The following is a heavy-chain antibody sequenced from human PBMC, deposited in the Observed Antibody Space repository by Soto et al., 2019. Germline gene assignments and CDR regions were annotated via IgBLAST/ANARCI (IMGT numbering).Heavy chain of an antibody. V-gene: IGHV3-30*18. CDR3: AKDPDSSSSAIRYFDY. CDR1: GFTFSSYG. D-gene: IGHD6-6*01. J-gene: IGHJ4*02. CDR2: ISYDGSNK. Sequence: PGGSLRLSCAASGFTFSSYGMHWVLQAPGKGLEWVAVISYDGSNKYYADSVKGRFTISRDNSKNTLYLQMNSLRAEDTAVYYCAKDPDSSSSAIRYFDYWGQGTLVTVSS.